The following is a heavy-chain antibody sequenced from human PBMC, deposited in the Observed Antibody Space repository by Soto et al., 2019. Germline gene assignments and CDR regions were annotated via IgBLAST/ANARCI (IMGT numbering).Heavy chain of an antibody. CDR2: INHSGST. Sequence: QVQLQQWGAGLLKPSETLSLTCAVYGGSFSGYYWSWIRQPPGKGLEWIGEINHSGSTNYNPSLKSRVTISVDTSKNQFSLKLSSVTAADTAVYYCATAEDYGDYSDAFDIWGQGTMVTVSS. V-gene: IGHV4-34*01. CDR3: ATAEDYGDYSDAFDI. J-gene: IGHJ3*02. CDR1: GGSFSGYY. D-gene: IGHD4-17*01.